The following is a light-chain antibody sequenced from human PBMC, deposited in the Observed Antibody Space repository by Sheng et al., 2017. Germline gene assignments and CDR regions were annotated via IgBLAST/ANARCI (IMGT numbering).Light chain of an antibody. V-gene: IGKV1-33*01. CDR2: DAS. J-gene: IGKJ3*01. Sequence: DIQMTQSPSSLSASVGDRVTITCQASQDISNYLNWYQQKPGKAPKLLMYDASNLETGVPSRFSGSGSGTDFTFTISSLQPEDIATYYCQHRGTFGPGTKVDFK. CDR1: QDISNY. CDR3: QHRGT.